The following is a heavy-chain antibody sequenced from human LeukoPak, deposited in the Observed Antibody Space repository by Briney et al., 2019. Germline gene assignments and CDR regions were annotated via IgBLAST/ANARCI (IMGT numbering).Heavy chain of an antibody. J-gene: IGHJ4*02. CDR1: GFTLSTYA. V-gene: IGHV3-23*01. CDR3: AKAPVTSCRGAYCYPFDS. D-gene: IGHD2-21*01. CDR2: TSSSDAGT. Sequence: GGSLRLSCAASGFTLSTYARSWVRQTPGKGLEWVAATSSSDAGTYHADSVRGRFTIPRDNSKNTLYLQMNSLRAEDAAVYFCAKAPVTSCRGAYCYPFDSWGQGTLVTVSS.